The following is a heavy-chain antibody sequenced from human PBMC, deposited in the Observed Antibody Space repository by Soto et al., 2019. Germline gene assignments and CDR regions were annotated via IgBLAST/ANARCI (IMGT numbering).Heavy chain of an antibody. D-gene: IGHD2-2*01. J-gene: IGHJ4*02. V-gene: IGHV3-33*01. CDR1: GFTFSSYG. CDR3: ARGPGTSYFDY. Sequence: GGSLRLSCAASGFTFSSYGMHWVRQAPGKGLGWVAVIWHDGSHENYADSVKGRFTISRDNSKNTLYVQMNSLRAEDTAVYYCARGPGTSYFDYWGQGSLVTVSS. CDR2: IWHDGSHE.